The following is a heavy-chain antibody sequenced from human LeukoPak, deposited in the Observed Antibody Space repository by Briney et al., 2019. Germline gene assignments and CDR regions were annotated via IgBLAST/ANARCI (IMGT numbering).Heavy chain of an antibody. CDR3: ARDSVAAALDY. J-gene: IGHJ4*02. D-gene: IGHD6-13*01. V-gene: IGHV3-21*01. CDR2: ISSSSSYI. Sequence: GGSLRLSCAASGFTFSSYNMNWVRQAPGKGLEWVSSISSSSSYIYYADSVKGRFTISRDNAKNSLYLQMNSLRAEDTAVYYCARDSVAAALDYWGQGTLVTVSS. CDR1: GFTFSSYN.